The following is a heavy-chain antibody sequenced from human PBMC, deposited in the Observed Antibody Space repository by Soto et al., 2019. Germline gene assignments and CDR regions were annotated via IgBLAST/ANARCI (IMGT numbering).Heavy chain of an antibody. J-gene: IGHJ4*02. Sequence: PGESLKISCAASGFTFSSYAMSWVRQAPGKGLEWVSVIYTGGTTYYADSVKGRFTISRDNSKNTLYLQMNSLRAEDTAVYYCHGYGYWGQGTLVTVSS. D-gene: IGHD5-12*01. CDR3: HGYGY. CDR1: GFTFSSYA. CDR2: IYTGGTT. V-gene: IGHV3-53*01.